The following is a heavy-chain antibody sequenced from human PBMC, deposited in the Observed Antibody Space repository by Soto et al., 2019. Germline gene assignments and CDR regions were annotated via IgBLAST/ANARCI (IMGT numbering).Heavy chain of an antibody. CDR2: VSGLGATT. CDR3: AKLSQYSSSYYFNS. D-gene: IGHD6-6*01. Sequence: VGSLRLSCAASGFTFNSYAMSWVRQAPGKGLEWVSAVSGLGATTHYADSVRGRFTISRDNSRNTLYLQMNSLRAEDTAVYYCAKLSQYSSSYYFNSWGQGTLVTVSS. CDR1: GFTFNSYA. J-gene: IGHJ4*02. V-gene: IGHV3-23*01.